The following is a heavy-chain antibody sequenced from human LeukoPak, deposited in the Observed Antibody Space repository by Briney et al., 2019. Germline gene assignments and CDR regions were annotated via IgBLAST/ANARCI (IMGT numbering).Heavy chain of an antibody. J-gene: IGHJ4*02. Sequence: GGSLRLSCSASGFTFSSYGMHWVRQAPGKGLEYVSGISNKGASTYYADSVKGRFTISRDSSKNTLHLQMSSLRADDTAVYYCVKSGTWADFDSWGQGTLVTVSS. V-gene: IGHV3-64D*09. CDR3: VKSGTWADFDS. CDR1: GFTFSSYG. CDR2: ISNKGAST. D-gene: IGHD1-26*01.